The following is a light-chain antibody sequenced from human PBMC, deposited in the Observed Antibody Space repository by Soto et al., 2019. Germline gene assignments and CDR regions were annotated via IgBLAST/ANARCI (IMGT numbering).Light chain of an antibody. J-gene: IGLJ1*01. V-gene: IGLV2-14*01. CDR3: ASYTSSGPFYV. Sequence: QSALPQPASVSGFTGQPITISCTSTSSDVGGSKYVSWYQQHPGKAPKLMIYEVTYRPSGVSNRFSGSRSGNTASLTVSGLHAEDEADYYCASYTSSGPFYVFGPGTEVHVL. CDR1: SSDVGGSKY. CDR2: EVT.